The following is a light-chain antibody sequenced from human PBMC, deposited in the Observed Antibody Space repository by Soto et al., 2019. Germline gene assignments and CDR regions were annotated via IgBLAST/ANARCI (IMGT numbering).Light chain of an antibody. CDR2: GAS. CDR3: QQYYNWPPYT. CDR1: QSVSSN. V-gene: IGKV3-15*01. J-gene: IGKJ2*01. Sequence: EIVMTQSPATLSVSPGERATLSCRASQSVSSNLAWYQQKPGQAPRLLIYGASTRATGIPARFSGSGSETEFTLTISSLQSEDFAVYYCQQYYNWPPYTFGQGTKLQIE.